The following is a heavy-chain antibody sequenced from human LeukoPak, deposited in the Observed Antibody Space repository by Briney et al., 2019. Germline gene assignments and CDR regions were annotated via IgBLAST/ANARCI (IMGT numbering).Heavy chain of an antibody. D-gene: IGHD3-10*01. CDR1: GYTFSDYY. J-gene: IGHJ4*02. V-gene: IGHV1-2*02. CDR2: INPNNGGT. Sequence: EASVKVSCKASGYTFSDYYMHWVRQAPGQGLEWMGWINPNNGGTNYARKFQGRVSMTRDTSISTVYMEVRRLRSDDTAVYYCARDNYGSGSYYKYWGQGTLVTVSS. CDR3: ARDNYGSGSYYKY.